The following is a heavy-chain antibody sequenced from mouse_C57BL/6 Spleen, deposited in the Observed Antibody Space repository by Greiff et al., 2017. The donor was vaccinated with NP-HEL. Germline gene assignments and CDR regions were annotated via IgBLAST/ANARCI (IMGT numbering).Heavy chain of an antibody. V-gene: IGHV1-18*01. CDR2: INPNNGGT. Sequence: EVQLQQSGPELVKPGASVKIPCKASGYTFTDYNMDWVKQSHGKSLEWIGDINPNNGGTIYNHKFKGKATLTVDKSSSTAYMELRSLTSEDTAVYYCARRSYDGYYVVFAYWGQGTLVTVSA. CDR3: ARRSYDGYYVVFAY. CDR1: GYTFTDYN. D-gene: IGHD2-3*01. J-gene: IGHJ3*01.